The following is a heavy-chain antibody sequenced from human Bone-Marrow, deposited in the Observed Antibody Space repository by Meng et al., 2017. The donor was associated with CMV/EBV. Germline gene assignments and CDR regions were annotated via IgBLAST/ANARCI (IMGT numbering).Heavy chain of an antibody. V-gene: IGHV1-2*02. Sequence: ASVKVSCKASGYTFTGYYMHWVRQAPGQGLEWMGWINPNSGGTNYAQKFQGRVTMTRDTSISTAYMELSRLRSDDTAVYYCASGQQLDGWGEGYYYYYGIDVWGQGTTVTVSS. J-gene: IGHJ6*02. CDR1: GYTFTGYY. CDR3: ASGQQLDGWGEGYYYYYGIDV. CDR2: INPNSGGT. D-gene: IGHD6-13*01.